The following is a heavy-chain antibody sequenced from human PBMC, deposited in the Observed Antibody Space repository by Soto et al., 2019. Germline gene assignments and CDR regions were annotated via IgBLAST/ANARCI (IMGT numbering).Heavy chain of an antibody. CDR2: IHYSGRT. J-gene: IGHJ4*02. D-gene: IGHD2-21*01. Sequence: SETLSLTCTVSGDSISSGGYYWSWLRQHPGKGLEWIGYIHYSGRTYHNPSLKSRLSISVDTSKNQFSLNLTSVTAADTAGFFCARGGGRDGAKKFYFDFWGQGFRVTVSS. CDR1: GDSISSGGYY. V-gene: IGHV4-31*03. CDR3: ARGGGRDGAKKFYFDF.